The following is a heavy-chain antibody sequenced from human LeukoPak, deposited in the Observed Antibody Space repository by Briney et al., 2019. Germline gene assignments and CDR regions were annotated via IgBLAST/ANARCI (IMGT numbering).Heavy chain of an antibody. D-gene: IGHD3-9*01. CDR3: AKAQKKDILTGYYTAFDS. V-gene: IGHV3-30*02. J-gene: IGHJ4*02. Sequence: GGSLRLSCAASGFTFLTYGMHSVRQAPRKGLEWVAPIRYNGSDKYYADAVRGRFTLSRDKSKNTLYLQMNSLRAEDTAVYNCAKAQKKDILTGYYTAFDSWGQGTLVTVSS. CDR2: IRYNGSDK. CDR1: GFTFLTYG.